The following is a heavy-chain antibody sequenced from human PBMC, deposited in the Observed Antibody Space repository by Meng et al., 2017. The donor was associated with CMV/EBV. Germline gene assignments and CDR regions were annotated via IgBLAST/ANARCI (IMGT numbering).Heavy chain of an antibody. V-gene: IGHV1-46*01. CDR1: GYTFTSYY. D-gene: IGHD3-22*01. CDR2: INPSGGST. J-gene: IGHJ4*02. CDR3: ARSYYDSSGYYAY. Sequence: ASVQVSCKASGYTFTSYYMHWVRQAPGQGLEWMGIINPSGGSTSYAQKFQGRVTITADKSTSTAYMELSSLRSEDTAVYYCARSYYDSSGYYAYWGQGTLVTVSS.